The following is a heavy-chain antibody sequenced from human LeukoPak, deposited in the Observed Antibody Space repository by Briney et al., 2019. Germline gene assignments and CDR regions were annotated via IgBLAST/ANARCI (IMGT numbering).Heavy chain of an antibody. Sequence: SQTLSLTCTVSGGSISSGSYYWSWIRQPAGKGLEWIGRIYTSGSTNYNPSLKSRVTISVDTSKNQFSLKLSSVTAADTAVYYCARDSTVDAFDIWGQGTMVTVSS. CDR2: IYTSGST. D-gene: IGHD4-17*01. CDR3: ARDSTVDAFDI. V-gene: IGHV4-61*02. CDR1: GGSISSGSYY. J-gene: IGHJ3*02.